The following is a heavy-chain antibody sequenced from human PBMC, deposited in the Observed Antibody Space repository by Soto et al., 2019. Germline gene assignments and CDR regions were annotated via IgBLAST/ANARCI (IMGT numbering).Heavy chain of an antibody. D-gene: IGHD2-2*01. CDR3: ARVTVVPAATNYYYYGMDV. V-gene: IGHV1-69*06. CDR1: GGTFSSYA. J-gene: IGHJ6*02. CDR2: IIPIFGTA. Sequence: QVQLVQSGAEVKKPGSSVKVSCKASGGTFSSYAISWVRQAPGQGLEWMGGIIPIFGTANYAQKFQGRVTITADKSTSTAYMELSSLRSEDTAVYYCARVTVVPAATNYYYYGMDVWGQGTTVTVSS.